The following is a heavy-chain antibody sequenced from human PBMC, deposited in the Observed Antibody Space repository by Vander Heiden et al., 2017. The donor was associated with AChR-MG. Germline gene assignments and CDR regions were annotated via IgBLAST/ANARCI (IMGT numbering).Heavy chain of an antibody. J-gene: IGHJ5*02. V-gene: IGHV4-34*01. CDR2: INHSGST. CDR3: ATRPHYEMVTGPGFGWFDP. Sequence: QVQLQQWGAGLLKPSETLSLTCAVYGGSFSRYYWSWSRQRPGKGLEWIGEINHSGSTNYNPSLKSRGTISVETSKNKFSLKLSSVTAGERAVYYGATRPHYEMVTGPGFGWFDPWGQGTLVTVS. CDR1: GGSFSRYY. D-gene: IGHD3-9*01.